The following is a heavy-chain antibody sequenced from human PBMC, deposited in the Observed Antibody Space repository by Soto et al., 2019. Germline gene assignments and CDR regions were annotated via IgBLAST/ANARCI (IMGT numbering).Heavy chain of an antibody. CDR3: ARDLGGTRTVTYKDY. CDR2: INPSGGST. J-gene: IGHJ4*02. V-gene: IGHV1-46*01. CDR1: GYTFTSYY. Sequence: ASVKVSCKASGYTFTSYYMHWVRQAPGQGLEWMGIINPSGGSTSYAQKFQGRVTMTRDTSTSTVYMELSSLRSEDTAVYYCARDLGGTRTVTYKDYWGQGTLVTVSS. D-gene: IGHD4-4*01.